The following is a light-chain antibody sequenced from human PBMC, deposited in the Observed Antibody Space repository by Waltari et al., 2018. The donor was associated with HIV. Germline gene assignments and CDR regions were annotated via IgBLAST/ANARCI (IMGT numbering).Light chain of an antibody. CDR1: NCCKS. V-gene: IGLV2-23*02. Sequence: QSALTHPASVSGSPAPSITIPCPGPNCCKSVILYHHHPGNAPKLLICEDPQRPTGVAYRCSGYKSGDRASLTISRLQAVDEADYYCCSFTRSSGFCVYFFGPGTTVTVL. J-gene: IGLJ1*01. CDR3: CSFTRSSGFCVYF. CDR2: EDP.